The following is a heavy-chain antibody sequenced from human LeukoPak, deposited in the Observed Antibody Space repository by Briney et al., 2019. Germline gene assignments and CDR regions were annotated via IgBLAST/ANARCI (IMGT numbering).Heavy chain of an antibody. Sequence: PSETLSLTCTVSGGSISSSSYYWGWIRQPPGKGLEWIGNIYYSGSTYYNPSLKSRVTISVDTSKNQFSLKLSSVTAADTAVYYCARFSSGSVYFDYWGQGTLVTVSS. CDR1: GGSISSSSYY. V-gene: IGHV4-39*01. J-gene: IGHJ4*02. CDR3: ARFSSGSVYFDY. CDR2: IYYSGST. D-gene: IGHD6-19*01.